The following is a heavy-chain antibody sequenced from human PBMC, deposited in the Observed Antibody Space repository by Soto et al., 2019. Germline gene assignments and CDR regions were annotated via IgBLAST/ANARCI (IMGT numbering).Heavy chain of an antibody. Sequence: SETLSLTCTVSGGSISSYYWSWIRQPPGKGLEWIGYIYYSGSTNYNPSLKSRVTISVDTSKNQFSLKLSSVTAADTAVYYCARHFNYEFGYYYYMDVWGKGTTVTVSS. D-gene: IGHD1-7*01. CDR2: IYYSGST. CDR1: GGSISSYY. J-gene: IGHJ6*03. V-gene: IGHV4-59*08. CDR3: ARHFNYEFGYYYYMDV.